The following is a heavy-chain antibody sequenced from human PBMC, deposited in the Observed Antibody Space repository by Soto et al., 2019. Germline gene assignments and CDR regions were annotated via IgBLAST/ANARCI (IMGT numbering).Heavy chain of an antibody. CDR3: ASRTVFWVISSTSKAGVDP. CDR2: IIPVFSAT. D-gene: IGHD2-21*01. CDR1: GGTFNNYA. Sequence: QVHLIQSGAEVKKPGSSVKVSCKASGGTFNNYAFSWVRQAPGQGLEWMGGIIPVFSATHYAQNFQGRVTISAKQTNKKGQLDLRSLGSDHPAVLFCASRTVFWVISSTSKAGVDPRGQGNLV. V-gene: IGHV1-69*01. J-gene: IGHJ5*01.